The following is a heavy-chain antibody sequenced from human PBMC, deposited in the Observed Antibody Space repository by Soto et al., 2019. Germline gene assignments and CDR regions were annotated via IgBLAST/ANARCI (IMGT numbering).Heavy chain of an antibody. CDR2: AYYRSKWYN. CDR3: VRLIGNSWLDF. V-gene: IGHV6-1*01. D-gene: IGHD1-26*01. J-gene: IGHJ5*01. CDR1: GDSVSSSSVT. Sequence: PSQTLSLTXVISGDSVSSSSVTWNWIRQSPSRGLEWLGRAYYRSKWYNDYAESVKSRITINPDTSKNQFSLHLNSVTPEDTAVYYCVRLIGNSWLDFWGQGTLVTVSS.